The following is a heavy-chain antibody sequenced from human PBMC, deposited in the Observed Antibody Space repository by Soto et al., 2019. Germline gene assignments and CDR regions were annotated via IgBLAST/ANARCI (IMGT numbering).Heavy chain of an antibody. Sequence: QVQLQESGPGLVKPSGTLSLTCAVSGGSISSSNWWSWVRQPPGKGLEWIWEIYHSGSTNYNPSLRRLVTISVDKSKNQFSLTLSSVTAADTAVYYCARSARIAAHFYYYYYGMDVWGQGTTVTVSS. V-gene: IGHV4-4*02. J-gene: IGHJ6*02. CDR2: IYHSGST. CDR3: ARSARIAAHFYYYYYGMDV. D-gene: IGHD6-13*01. CDR1: GGSISSSNW.